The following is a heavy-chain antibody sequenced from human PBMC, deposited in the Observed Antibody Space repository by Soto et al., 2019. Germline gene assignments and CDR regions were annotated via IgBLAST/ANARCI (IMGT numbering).Heavy chain of an antibody. CDR3: AREDY. J-gene: IGHJ4*02. CDR2: ILYDGNNI. Sequence: QVQLVESGGGVVQPGRSLRLSCAASGFTFSTYAMFWVRQAPDKGLEWVAVILYDGNNINYADSVKGRFTISRDNFKSTVYLQMDSRGPEDTAGYYCAREDYWGQGTLVTVSS. V-gene: IGHV3-30-3*01. CDR1: GFTFSTYA.